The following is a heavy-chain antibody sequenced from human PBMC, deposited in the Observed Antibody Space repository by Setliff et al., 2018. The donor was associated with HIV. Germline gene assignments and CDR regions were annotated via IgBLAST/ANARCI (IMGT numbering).Heavy chain of an antibody. V-gene: IGHV4-59*01. Sequence: SETLSLTCTVSGGSISSYYWSWIRQPPGKGLEWIGYIYYSGSTNYNPPLKSRVTISVDTSKNQFSLKLSSVTAADTAVYYCARDLLGYCSSTSCHSHYMDVWGKGTTVTVSS. CDR1: GGSISSYY. J-gene: IGHJ6*03. CDR2: IYYSGST. D-gene: IGHD2-2*01. CDR3: ARDLLGYCSSTSCHSHYMDV.